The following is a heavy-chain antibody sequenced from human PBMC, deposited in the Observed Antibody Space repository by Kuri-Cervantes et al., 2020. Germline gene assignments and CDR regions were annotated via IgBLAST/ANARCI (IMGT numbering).Heavy chain of an antibody. CDR1: GFTFSNYW. J-gene: IGHJ5*02. D-gene: IGHD6-25*01. CDR2: IGTAGDT. Sequence: GESLKISCAASGFTFSNYWMHWVRQTPGRGLVWVSAIGTAGDTYYPGSVKGRFTSRENAKNSLYLQMNSLRAGDTAVYYCARGIAAGWFDPWGQGTLVTVSS. V-gene: IGHV3-13*01. CDR3: ARGIAAGWFDP.